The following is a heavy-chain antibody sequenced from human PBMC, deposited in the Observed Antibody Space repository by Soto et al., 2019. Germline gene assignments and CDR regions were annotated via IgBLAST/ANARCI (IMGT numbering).Heavy chain of an antibody. Sequence: HGESLKISCKGSGYSFTSYWIGWVRQMPGKGLEWMGRIDPSDSYTNYSPSFQGHVTISADKSISTAYLQWSSLKDSDTAMYYCARHVTMVRGVIILNWFDPWGQGTLVTVSS. J-gene: IGHJ5*02. D-gene: IGHD3-10*01. V-gene: IGHV5-10-1*01. CDR2: IDPSDSYT. CDR3: ARHVTMVRGVIILNWFDP. CDR1: GYSFTSYW.